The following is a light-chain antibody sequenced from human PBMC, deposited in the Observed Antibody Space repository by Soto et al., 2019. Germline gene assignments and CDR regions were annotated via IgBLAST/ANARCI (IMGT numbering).Light chain of an antibody. V-gene: IGKV1-39*01. CDR2: AAS. CDR1: QSISSY. J-gene: IGKJ4*01. Sequence: DIQMTQSPSSLSASVGDRVTITCRASQSISSYLNWYQQKPGKAPNLLIYAASSLQSGVPARFSGSGSGTDFTPTTSSLQQEDFATYYCQQSYSTPPLTFGGGTKVEIK. CDR3: QQSYSTPPLT.